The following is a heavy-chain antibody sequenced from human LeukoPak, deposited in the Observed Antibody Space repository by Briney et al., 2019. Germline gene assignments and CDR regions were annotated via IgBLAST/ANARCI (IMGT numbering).Heavy chain of an antibody. CDR1: GFTFSNCA. CDR3: AKDPDCTSGVCYTFFDH. Sequence: GGSLRLSCAASGFTFSNCAMSWVRQAPGKGLEWVSTISGSGGVTYYADTVKGRFTISRDNSNNTLYLQMNSLRAEDTAVYYCAKDPDCTSGVCYTFFDHWGQGTLVTVSS. CDR2: ISGSGGVT. D-gene: IGHD2-8*01. J-gene: IGHJ4*02. V-gene: IGHV3-23*01.